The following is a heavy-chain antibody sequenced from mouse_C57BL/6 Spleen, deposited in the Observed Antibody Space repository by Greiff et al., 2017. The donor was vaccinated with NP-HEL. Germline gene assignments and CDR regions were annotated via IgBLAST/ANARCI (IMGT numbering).Heavy chain of an antibody. CDR3: TPTFAY. J-gene: IGHJ3*01. CDR1: GFNIKDDY. V-gene: IGHV14-4*01. Sequence: EVMLVESGAELVRPGASVKLSCTASGFNIKDDYMHWVKQRPEQGLEWIGWIDPENGDTEYASKFQGKATITADTSSNTAYLQLSSLTSEDTAVYYCTPTFAYWGQGTLVTVSA. CDR2: IDPENGDT. D-gene: IGHD2-10*01.